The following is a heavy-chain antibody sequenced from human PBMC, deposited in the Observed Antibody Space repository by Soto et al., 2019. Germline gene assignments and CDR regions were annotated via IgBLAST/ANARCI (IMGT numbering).Heavy chain of an antibody. J-gene: IGHJ4*02. D-gene: IGHD3-10*01. CDR1: GDSFSSYI. Sequence: QVQLVQSGAVVKKPGSSVKVSCKASGDSFSSYIISWVRQAPGQGLEWMGRIIPFVGITNYAQRFEGRVTMTADKSTSTAYMELSSLRSEDTAVYYCARDRAISNAALTMDNWGQGSLVTVSS. V-gene: IGHV1-69*08. CDR3: ARDRAISNAALTMDN. CDR2: IIPFVGIT.